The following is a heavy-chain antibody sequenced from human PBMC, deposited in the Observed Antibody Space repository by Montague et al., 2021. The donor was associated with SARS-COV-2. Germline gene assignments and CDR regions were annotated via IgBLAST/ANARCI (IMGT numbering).Heavy chain of an antibody. V-gene: IGHV4-4*02. CDR2: IYHLEGX. CDR3: ARCRLRNLCDY. CDR1: GDSIISNNW. D-gene: IGHD4-17*01. Sequence: TLSLTCAVSGDSIISNNWWSWVRQTPHKGLEWIGEIYHLEGXXXNXXVESRITMSIDKSNNQFSLKLNSVTAADTAVYYCARCRLRNLCDYWGQGTLVTASA. J-gene: IGHJ4*02.